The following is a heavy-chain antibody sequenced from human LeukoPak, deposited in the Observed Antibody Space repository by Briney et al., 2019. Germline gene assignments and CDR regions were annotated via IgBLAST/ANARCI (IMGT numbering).Heavy chain of an antibody. CDR2: IKSKTDGGTT. Sequence: GGSLRLSCAASGFTFSSYEMSWVRQAPGKGLEWVGRIKSKTDGGTTDYAALVKGRFTISRDDSKNTLYLQMNSLKTEDTAVYYCTTDPGLLGGKDYWGQGTLVTVSS. CDR3: TTDPGLLGGKDY. V-gene: IGHV3-15*01. J-gene: IGHJ4*02. D-gene: IGHD2-21*02. CDR1: GFTFSSYE.